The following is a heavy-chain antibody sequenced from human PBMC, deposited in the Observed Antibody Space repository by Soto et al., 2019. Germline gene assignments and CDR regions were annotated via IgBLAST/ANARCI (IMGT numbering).Heavy chain of an antibody. CDR2: ISHDGRKK. V-gene: IGHV3-30*18. J-gene: IGHJ6*02. D-gene: IGHD6-13*01. CDR1: GFTFSSFG. Sequence: QMQLVDSGGGVVQPGRSLRLSCVASGFTFSSFGMHWVRQAPGKGLEWVAVISHDGRKKYYADSVKGRFTISRDDSKNTVFLQMNSLRPEDTAVYYCAKDIAARLSGLAYYYYYGMDVWGHGTTVTVSS. CDR3: AKDIAARLSGLAYYYYYGMDV.